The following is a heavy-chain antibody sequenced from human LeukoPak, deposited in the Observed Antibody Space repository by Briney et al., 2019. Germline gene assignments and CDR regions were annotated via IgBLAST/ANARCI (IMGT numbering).Heavy chain of an antibody. CDR3: AREGGMIALDQ. V-gene: IGHV4-59*01. CDR2: VYYSGST. Sequence: SETLSLTCTVSGGSISSYYWSWIRPPPGKGLEWIGYVYYSGSTNYNPSLKSRVTISVDTSKNQFSLRLSSVTAADTAVYYCAREGGMIALDQWGQGTLVTVSP. J-gene: IGHJ5*02. D-gene: IGHD3-16*01. CDR1: GGSISSYY.